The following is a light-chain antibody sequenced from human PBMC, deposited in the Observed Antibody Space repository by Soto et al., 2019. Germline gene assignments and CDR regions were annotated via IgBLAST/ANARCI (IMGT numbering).Light chain of an antibody. Sequence: EIVMTQSPATLSVSPGERVTLSCRASQSVSSNLAWYQQKPGQAPRLLIYGASTRPTDVPARFSGSGSGTEFTLTISSLQSEDFAAYYCQHYDTWPPSTAGQGTNLEIK. V-gene: IGKV3-15*01. J-gene: IGKJ2*02. CDR2: GAS. CDR1: QSVSSN. CDR3: QHYDTWPPST.